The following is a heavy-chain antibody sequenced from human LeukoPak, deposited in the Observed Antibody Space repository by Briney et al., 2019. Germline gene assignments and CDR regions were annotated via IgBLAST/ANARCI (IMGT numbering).Heavy chain of an antibody. D-gene: IGHD2-2*01. J-gene: IGHJ3*02. CDR2: IKQDGSEK. CDR3: AKDVYCSSTSCYHPAFDI. Sequence: GGSLRLSCAASGFTFSSYWMSWVRQAPGKGLEWVANIKQDGSEKYYVDSVKGRFTISRDNAKNSLYLQMNSLRAEDTALYYCAKDVYCSSTSCYHPAFDIWGQGTMVTVSS. V-gene: IGHV3-7*03. CDR1: GFTFSSYW.